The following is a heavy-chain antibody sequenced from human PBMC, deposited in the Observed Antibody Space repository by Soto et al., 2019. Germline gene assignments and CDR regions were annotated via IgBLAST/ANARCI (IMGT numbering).Heavy chain of an antibody. CDR1: GDSINNYY. J-gene: IGHJ4*02. CDR2: FSNGGST. CDR3: ARVGARCCSGTTCPMAY. V-gene: IGHV4-59*01. D-gene: IGHD6-19*01. Sequence: AETLSLTCSVSGDSINNYYWAWIRQSPGKGLEWIVFFSNGGSTNYNPSLKSRVSRSVDTPKNHFSLDLTSVTAADTAVYYCARVGARCCSGTTCPMAYWGQGTLVTVS.